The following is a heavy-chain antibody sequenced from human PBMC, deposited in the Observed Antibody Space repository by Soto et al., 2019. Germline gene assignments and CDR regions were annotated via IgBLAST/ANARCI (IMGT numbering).Heavy chain of an antibody. V-gene: IGHV4-31*03. CDR3: ARDVAVAGHFDY. Sequence: SETLSLTCTVSGGSISSGGYYWSWIRQHPGKGLEWIGYIYYSGSTYYNPSLKSRVTISVDTSKNQFSLKLSSVTAADTAVYYCARDVAVAGHFDYWGQGTLVTVS. J-gene: IGHJ4*02. D-gene: IGHD6-19*01. CDR2: IYYSGST. CDR1: GGSISSGGYY.